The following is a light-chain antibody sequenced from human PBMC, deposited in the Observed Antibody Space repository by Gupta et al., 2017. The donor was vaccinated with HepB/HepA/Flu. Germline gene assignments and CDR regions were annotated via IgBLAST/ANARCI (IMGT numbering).Light chain of an antibody. Sequence: GDRVTITCRGSRGISSYLAWYQQKPGKVPKLLIYAASTLQSGVPSRFSGSGSGTDFTLTISSLQPDDVATYYCQKYNSAPLTFGHGTKVEIK. V-gene: IGKV1-27*01. CDR1: RGISSY. J-gene: IGKJ3*01. CDR2: AAS. CDR3: QKYNSAPLT.